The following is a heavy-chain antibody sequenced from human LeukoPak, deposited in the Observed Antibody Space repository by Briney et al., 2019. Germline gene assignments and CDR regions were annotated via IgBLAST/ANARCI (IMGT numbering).Heavy chain of an antibody. CDR1: GYTFTSYY. CDR3: ARAVHSTVIHYIDY. Sequence: ASVKVSCKASGYTFTSYYMDWVRQAPGQGLEGMGIINPSGGSTSYSQKFQGRVTMTRDTSTSTVYMELSRLRSEDTAVYYCARAVHSTVIHYIDYWGQGTLVTVSS. V-gene: IGHV1-46*01. J-gene: IGHJ4*02. D-gene: IGHD4-11*01. CDR2: INPSGGST.